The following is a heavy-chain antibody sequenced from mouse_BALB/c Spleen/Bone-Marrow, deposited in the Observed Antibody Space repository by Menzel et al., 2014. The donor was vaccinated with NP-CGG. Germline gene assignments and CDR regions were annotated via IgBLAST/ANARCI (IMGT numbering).Heavy chain of an antibody. CDR2: IWSDGST. D-gene: IGHD2-14*01. CDR1: GFSLTSYG. Sequence: VKLMESGPGLVAPSQSLSITRTVSGFSLTSYGVHWVRQPPGKGLEWLVVIWSDGSTTYNSALKSRMSISKDNSKSQVFLKMNSLQADDTAMYYCARNSAGRYGEFAYWGQGTLVTVSA. V-gene: IGHV2-6*02. CDR3: ARNSAGRYGEFAY. J-gene: IGHJ3*01.